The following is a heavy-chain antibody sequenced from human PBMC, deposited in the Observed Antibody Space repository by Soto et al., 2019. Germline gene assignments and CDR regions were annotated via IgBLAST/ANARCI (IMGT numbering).Heavy chain of an antibody. CDR1: GDSINSDKYY. D-gene: IGHD3-9*01. V-gene: IGHV4-39*01. Sequence: QLQESGPGLVKPSETLSLTCSVSGDSINSDKYYWGWIRQPPGKGLDWIGSIYYRGNTYYNPSLQTRVTISIDKSKSQLSLRLNSVTAADSAVYFCARLEGLATTSYYFDFWGQGAPVTVSS. CDR2: IYYRGNT. J-gene: IGHJ4*02. CDR3: ARLEGLATTSYYFDF.